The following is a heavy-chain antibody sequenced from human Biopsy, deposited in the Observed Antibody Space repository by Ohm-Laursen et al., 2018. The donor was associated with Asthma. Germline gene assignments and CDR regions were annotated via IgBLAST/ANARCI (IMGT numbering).Heavy chain of an antibody. Sequence: SLRISCAASGFTFSSYAMSWVRQAPGKGLEWVSAISGSGGSTYYADSVKGRFTISRDNSKNTLYLQMNSLRAEDTAVYYCAKDKRYSGSYFDYWGQGTLVTVSS. J-gene: IGHJ4*02. V-gene: IGHV3-23*01. CDR2: ISGSGGST. CDR1: GFTFSSYA. CDR3: AKDKRYSGSYFDY. D-gene: IGHD1-26*01.